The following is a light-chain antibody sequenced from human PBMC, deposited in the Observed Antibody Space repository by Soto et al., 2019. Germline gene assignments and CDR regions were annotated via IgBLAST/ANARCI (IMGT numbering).Light chain of an antibody. CDR2: KAS. V-gene: IGKV1-5*03. CDR1: QTISSW. Sequence: DIQMTQSPSTLSGSVGDRVTSTFRASQTISSWLAWYQQKPGKAPKLLIYKASTLKSGVPSRFSGSGSGTEFTLTISSLPPDDFATYYCQHYNSYSEAFGQGTKVELK. CDR3: QHYNSYSEA. J-gene: IGKJ1*01.